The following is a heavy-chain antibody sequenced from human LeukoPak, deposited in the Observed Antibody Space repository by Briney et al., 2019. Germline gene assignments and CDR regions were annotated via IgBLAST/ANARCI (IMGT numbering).Heavy chain of an antibody. CDR1: GFTFSSYS. CDR3: ARVGAGEFDY. D-gene: IGHD7-27*01. J-gene: IGHJ4*02. Sequence: GGSLRLSRAASGFTFSSYSMNWVRQAPGKGLEWVSSISSSSNYIFYADSVKGRFTVSRDNTKNSVSLQMNSLRAEDTAVYYCARVGAGEFDYWGQGTLVTVFS. CDR2: ISSSSNYI. V-gene: IGHV3-21*01.